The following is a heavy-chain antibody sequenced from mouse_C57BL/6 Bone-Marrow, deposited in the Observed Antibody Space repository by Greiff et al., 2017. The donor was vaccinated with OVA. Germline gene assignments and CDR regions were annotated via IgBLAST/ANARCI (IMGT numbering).Heavy chain of an antibody. Sequence: QVQLQQPGAELVMPGASVKLSCKASGYTFTSYWMHWVKQRPGQGLEWIGEIDPSDSYTNYNQKFKGKSTLTVDKSSSTAYMQLSSLTSEDSAVYYCARNYDSWCAYWGQGTLVTVSA. CDR3: ARNYDSWCAY. CDR2: IDPSDSYT. V-gene: IGHV1-69*01. J-gene: IGHJ3*01. D-gene: IGHD2-4*01. CDR1: GYTFTSYW.